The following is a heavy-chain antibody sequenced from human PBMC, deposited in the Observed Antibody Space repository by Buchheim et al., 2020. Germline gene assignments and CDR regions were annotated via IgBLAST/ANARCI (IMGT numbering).Heavy chain of an antibody. CDR2: VYPGDSDT. D-gene: IGHD2-21*01. J-gene: IGHJ4*02. V-gene: IGHV5-51*01. CDR3: ARKSMIVGDGWPDY. CDR1: GYSFTNYW. Sequence: EVQLVQSGAEVKKPGESLQISCKGSGYSFTNYWIGWVRQMPGKGLEWMGIVYPGDSDTRYSPSFQGQVTISADKSSSTASLQLSSLKASDTAMYFCARKSMIVGDGWPDYWGQGT.